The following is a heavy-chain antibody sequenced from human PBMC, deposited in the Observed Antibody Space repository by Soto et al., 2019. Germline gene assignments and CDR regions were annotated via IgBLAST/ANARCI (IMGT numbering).Heavy chain of an antibody. CDR1: GASISGYY. J-gene: IGHJ4*02. D-gene: IGHD1-26*01. CDR3: ARGGSGGKWRYYKDY. V-gene: IGHV4-59*01. Sequence: SETLSLTCTVSGASISGYYWSWIRQPPGKELEWIGYIDFSGSTNYNPSLKSRVAMSVDTSKNQFSLELRSVIAADTAVYFCARGGSGGKWRYYKDYWGQGTEVTVSS. CDR2: IDFSGST.